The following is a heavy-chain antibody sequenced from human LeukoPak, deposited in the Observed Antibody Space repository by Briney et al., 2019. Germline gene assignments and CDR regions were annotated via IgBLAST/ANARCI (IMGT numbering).Heavy chain of an antibody. D-gene: IGHD3-3*01. V-gene: IGHV3-7*01. J-gene: IGHJ5*02. Sequence: GGSLRLSCAASGFTFTRFWLTWVRQSPGKGLEWVANINPDGTKTTYVDSVEGRFAISRDNAKNSVFLLMTSLRAEDTAMYYCATAPASVDSSWGRGTLVAASS. CDR3: ATAPASVDSS. CDR2: INPDGTKT. CDR1: GFTFTRFW.